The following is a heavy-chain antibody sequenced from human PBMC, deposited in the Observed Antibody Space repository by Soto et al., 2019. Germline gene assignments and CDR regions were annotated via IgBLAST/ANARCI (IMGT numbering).Heavy chain of an antibody. V-gene: IGHV4-34*01. CDR1: GGSFSGYY. Sequence: QVQLQQWGAGLLKPSETLSLTCAVYGGSFSGYYWSWIRQPPGKGLEWIGEINHSGSTNYNQSLKSRVTISVDTSKNQFSLKLSSVTAADTAVYYCARETIFGVVRNWFDPWGQGTLVTVSS. CDR3: ARETIFGVVRNWFDP. D-gene: IGHD3-3*01. J-gene: IGHJ5*02. CDR2: INHSGST.